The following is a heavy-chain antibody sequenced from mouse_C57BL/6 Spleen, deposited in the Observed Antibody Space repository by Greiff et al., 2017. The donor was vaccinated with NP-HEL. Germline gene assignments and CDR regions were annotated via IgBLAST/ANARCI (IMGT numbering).Heavy chain of an antibody. CDR1: GYAFSSYW. D-gene: IGHD3-2*02. CDR3: ARWSSVYGYYYAMDY. Sequence: QVQLQQSGAELVKPGASVKISCKASGYAFSSYWMNWVKQRPGKGLEWIGQIYPGDGDTNYNGKFKGKATLTADKSSSTAYMQLSSLTSEDSAVYFCARWSSVYGYYYAMDYWGQGTSVTVSS. CDR2: IYPGDGDT. J-gene: IGHJ4*01. V-gene: IGHV1-80*01.